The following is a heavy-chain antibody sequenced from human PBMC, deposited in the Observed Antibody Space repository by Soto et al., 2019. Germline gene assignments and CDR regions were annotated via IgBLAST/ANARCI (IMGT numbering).Heavy chain of an antibody. V-gene: IGHV1-2*02. J-gene: IGHJ4*02. Sequence: GASVKVSCKASGYTFTDYHIHWVRQAPGQGLEWMGWINPNSGGTSFAQRFQGRVIMTRDTSITTAYMELSSLRSDDTAVYYCARDHFPYGNFDLWGQGTLVTVSS. CDR1: GYTFTDYH. CDR2: INPNSGGT. CDR3: ARDHFPYGNFDL. D-gene: IGHD3-16*01.